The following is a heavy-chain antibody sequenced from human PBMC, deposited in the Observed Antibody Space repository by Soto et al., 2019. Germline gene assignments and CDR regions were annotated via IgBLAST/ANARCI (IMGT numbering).Heavy chain of an antibody. CDR1: GYTFTSYD. CDR2: MNPNSGNT. Sequence: QVQLVQSGAEVKKPGASVKVSCKASGYTFTSYDINWVRQATGQGLEWMGWMNPNSGNTDYAQKXXGXXTMTRNTSISTAYMELSSLRSEDTAVYYCARERTGTTSMDVWGQGTTVTVSS. CDR3: ARERTGTTSMDV. J-gene: IGHJ6*02. D-gene: IGHD1-1*01. V-gene: IGHV1-8*01.